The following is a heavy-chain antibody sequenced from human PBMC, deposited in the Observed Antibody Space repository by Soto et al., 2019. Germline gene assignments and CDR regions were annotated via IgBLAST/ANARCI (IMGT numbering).Heavy chain of an antibody. D-gene: IGHD6-6*01. CDR1: GGSFRGYH. Sequence: SETLSLTCAVYGGSFRGYHWSWIRQPPGKGLEWIGEINHSGSTNYNPSLKSRVIISLETSKNQFSLILTSVTAADTAVYYCARGLSSSATFYHYYGMDVWGQGTTVTVSS. J-gene: IGHJ6*02. CDR2: INHSGST. CDR3: ARGLSSSATFYHYYGMDV. V-gene: IGHV4-34*01.